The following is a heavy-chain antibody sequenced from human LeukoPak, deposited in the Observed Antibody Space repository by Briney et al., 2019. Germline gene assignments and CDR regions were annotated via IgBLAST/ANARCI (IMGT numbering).Heavy chain of an antibody. CDR2: ISYGGSNK. CDR1: GFTFSSYA. D-gene: IGHD3-10*01. J-gene: IGHJ4*02. V-gene: IGHV3-30-3*01. CDR3: ARDLSRNHSYGSGVPPDY. Sequence: GSLRLSCSASGFTFSSYAMHWVRQAPGEGREWVAVISYGGSNKYYADSVKGRFTISRDNSKNTLYLQMNSLRAEDTAVYYCARDLSRNHSYGSGVPPDYWGQGTLVTVSS.